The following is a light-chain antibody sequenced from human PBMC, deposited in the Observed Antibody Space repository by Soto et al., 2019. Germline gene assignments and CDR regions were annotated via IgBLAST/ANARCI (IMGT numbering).Light chain of an antibody. CDR2: GAS. CDR3: QQRSSWPIT. CDR1: QSVDSY. J-gene: IGKJ5*01. Sequence: EIVLTQSPASLSLSPGERATLSCRASQSVDSYLVWYQQKPGQAPRLLIFGASNRATGIPARFSGSGSGTDFTLTINSLDPEDFAVYYCQQRSSWPITFGQGTRLEIK. V-gene: IGKV3-11*01.